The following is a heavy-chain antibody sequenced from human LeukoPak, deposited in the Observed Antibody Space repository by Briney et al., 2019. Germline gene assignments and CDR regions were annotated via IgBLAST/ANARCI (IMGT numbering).Heavy chain of an antibody. Sequence: PGRSLRLSCAASGFTFTSHWMTWVRQAPGKGLEWVANIRGDGGDKYYVHSVKGRFTISRDNAKNSVYLQMNSLRGEDTAVYYCARDIDRAHGDWGQGTLVTVSS. V-gene: IGHV3-7*01. CDR2: IRGDGGDK. J-gene: IGHJ4*02. D-gene: IGHD2-15*01. CDR1: GFTFTSHW. CDR3: ARDIDRAHGD.